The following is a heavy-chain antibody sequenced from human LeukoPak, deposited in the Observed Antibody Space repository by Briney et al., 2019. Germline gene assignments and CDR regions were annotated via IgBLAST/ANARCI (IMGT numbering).Heavy chain of an antibody. CDR2: IWYDGSNK. CDR3: ARGYYDYVWGSSSRAFFDY. D-gene: IGHD3-16*01. V-gene: IGHV3-33*01. Sequence: GGSLRLSCAASGFTFSSYGMHWVRQAPGKGLEWVAVIWYDGSNKYYADSVKGRFTISRDNSRNTLYLQMNSLRAEDTAVYYCARGYYDYVWGSSSRAFFDYWGQGTLVTVSS. J-gene: IGHJ4*02. CDR1: GFTFSSYG.